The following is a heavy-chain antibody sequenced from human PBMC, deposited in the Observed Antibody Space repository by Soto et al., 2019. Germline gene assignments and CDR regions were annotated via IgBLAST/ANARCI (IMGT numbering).Heavy chain of an antibody. CDR1: GYSFASDW. J-gene: IGHJ6*02. D-gene: IGHD6-6*01. CDR3: ARTRSFTLGFYYDGMDV. CDR2: IYPGDSDT. Sequence: PGGSLNTSCQGSGYSFASDWSAGVRQVPPKDPQWLGIIYPGDSDTRYSPSFQGQVTISADKSLRTAYLQWTSLKASDTALYYCARTRSFTLGFYYDGMDVWGQGTTVTVSS. V-gene: IGHV5-51*01.